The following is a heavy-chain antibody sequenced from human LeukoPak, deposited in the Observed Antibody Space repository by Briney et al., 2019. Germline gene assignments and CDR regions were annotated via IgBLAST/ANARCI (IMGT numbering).Heavy chain of an antibody. J-gene: IGHJ4*02. Sequence: GGSLRLSCAASGFTFDGYAMHWVRQAPGKGLEWVSGISWNSGSIGYADSVKGRFTISRDNAKNSLYLQMNSLRAEDTALYYCARRIAVAGTGFDYWGQGTLVTVSS. V-gene: IGHV3-9*01. CDR3: ARRIAVAGTGFDY. D-gene: IGHD6-19*01. CDR1: GFTFDGYA. CDR2: ISWNSGSI.